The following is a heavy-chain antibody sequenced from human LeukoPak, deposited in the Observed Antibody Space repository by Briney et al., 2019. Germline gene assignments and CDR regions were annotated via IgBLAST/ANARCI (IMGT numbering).Heavy chain of an antibody. CDR3: TTGGYTYGSLVDY. CDR2: INSDGSST. Sequence: GGSLRRSCGASGFTFSSYWMHWVRQAPGKGLVWVSRINSDGSSTNYADSVKGRFAISRDNAKNTLYLQMNSLRAEDTAVYYCTTGGYTYGSLVDYWGQGTLVTVSS. CDR1: GFTFSSYW. D-gene: IGHD5-18*01. J-gene: IGHJ4*02. V-gene: IGHV3-74*01.